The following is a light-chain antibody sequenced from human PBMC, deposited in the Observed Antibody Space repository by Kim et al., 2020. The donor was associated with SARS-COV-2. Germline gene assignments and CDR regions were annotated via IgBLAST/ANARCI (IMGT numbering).Light chain of an antibody. CDR3: AAWDDSLSGRV. CDR1: SSNIGSNY. Sequence: GQGVTSSCAGSSSNIGSNYVYWYQQLPGTAPNLLIYRNNQRPSGVPDRFSGSKSGTSASLAISGLRSEDEADYYCAAWDDSLSGRVFGGGTQLTVL. CDR2: RNN. J-gene: IGLJ3*02. V-gene: IGLV1-47*01.